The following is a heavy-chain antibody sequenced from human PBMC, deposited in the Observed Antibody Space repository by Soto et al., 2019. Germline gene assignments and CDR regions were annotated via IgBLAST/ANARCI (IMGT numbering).Heavy chain of an antibody. J-gene: IGHJ3*02. V-gene: IGHV3-11*03. D-gene: IGHD6-19*01. CDR3: ASLLVGYSSGLAYDAFDI. Sequence: PGGSLRLSCAASGFTFSSYAMSWVRQAPGKGLEWVSYISSSSSYTNYADSVKGRFTISRDNAKNSLYLQMNSLRAEDTAVYYCASLLVGYSSGLAYDAFDIWGQGTMVTVSS. CDR1: GFTFSSYA. CDR2: ISSSSSYT.